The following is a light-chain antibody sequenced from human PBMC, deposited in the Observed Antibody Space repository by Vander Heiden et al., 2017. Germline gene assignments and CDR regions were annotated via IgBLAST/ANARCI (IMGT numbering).Light chain of an antibody. CDR3: QQDGSPLFT. V-gene: IGKV3-20*01. CDR1: QSVSSSY. Sequence: EIVLTQSPGTLSLSPGERATLSCRASQSVSSSYLAWYQQKPGQAPRLLIYGASSRATGIPDRFSGSGSGTDFTLTISRLEPEDFAVYYCQQDGSPLFTSGHGTKVDIK. CDR2: GAS. J-gene: IGKJ3*01.